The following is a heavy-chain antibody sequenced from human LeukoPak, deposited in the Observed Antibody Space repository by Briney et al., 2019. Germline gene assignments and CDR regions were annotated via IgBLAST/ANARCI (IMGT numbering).Heavy chain of an antibody. CDR3: ARQRSMIVVVITQSPNWFDP. J-gene: IGHJ5*02. V-gene: IGHV4-59*08. CDR1: GGPISSYY. D-gene: IGHD3-22*01. CDR2: IYYSGST. Sequence: SETLSLTCTVSGGPISSYYWSWIRQPPGKGLEWIGYIYYSGSTNYNPSLKSRVTISVDTSKNQFSLKLSSVTAADTAVYYCARQRSMIVVVITQSPNWFDPWGQGTLVTVSS.